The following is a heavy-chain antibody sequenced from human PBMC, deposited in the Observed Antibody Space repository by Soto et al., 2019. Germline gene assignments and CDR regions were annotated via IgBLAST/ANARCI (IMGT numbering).Heavy chain of an antibody. J-gene: IGHJ4*02. CDR1: GFPFIDAW. Sequence: TGGSLRLSCAASGFPFIDAWMTWVRQAPGKGLQWIGRIRSNADGGTTDLAASVRGRFSISRDDSKDTLYLHMNSLEIHDTAVYFCSTALRRDSALGAYWGQGTLVTVSS. D-gene: IGHD3-16*01. CDR3: STALRRDSALGAY. V-gene: IGHV3-15*01. CDR2: IRSNADGGTT.